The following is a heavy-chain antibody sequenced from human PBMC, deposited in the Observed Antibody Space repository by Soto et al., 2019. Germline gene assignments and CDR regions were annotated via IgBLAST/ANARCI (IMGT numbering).Heavy chain of an antibody. J-gene: IGHJ4*02. CDR1: GFTFSSYA. Sequence: GGSLRLSCAASGFTFSSYAMSWVRQAPGKGLEWVSAISGSGGSTYYADSVKGRFTISRDNSKNTLYLQMNSLRAEDTAVYYCAKDRPRGGSALIVVVHDYWGQGTLVTVSS. D-gene: IGHD3-22*01. CDR3: AKDRPRGGSALIVVVHDY. V-gene: IGHV3-23*01. CDR2: ISGSGGST.